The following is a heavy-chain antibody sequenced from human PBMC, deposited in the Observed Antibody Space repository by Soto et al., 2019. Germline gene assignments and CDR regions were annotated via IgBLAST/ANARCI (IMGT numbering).Heavy chain of an antibody. CDR1: GFTFSNYA. V-gene: IGHV3-21*01. Sequence: PGGSLRLSCAASGFTFSNYAMSWVRQAPGKGLEWVSAISSSSSYIYYADSVKGRFTISRDNAKNSLYLQMNSLRAEDTAVYYCARFLDSGLWDYWGQGTLVTVSS. J-gene: IGHJ4*02. CDR3: ARFLDSGLWDY. CDR2: ISSSSSYI. D-gene: IGHD3-3*01.